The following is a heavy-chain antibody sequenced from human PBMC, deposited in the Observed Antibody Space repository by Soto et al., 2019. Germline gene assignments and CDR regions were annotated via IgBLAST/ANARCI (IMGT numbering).Heavy chain of an antibody. CDR1: GYTFTNYH. J-gene: IGHJ4*02. CDR2: INPIGGSP. V-gene: IGHV1-46*01. D-gene: IGHD2-2*01. CDR3: ARELGGTSEAVF. Sequence: QVQLVQSGAEVKKPGASVKVSCRASGYTFTNYHIHWVRQAPGQGLEWMGMINPIGGSPNYAQKFQGRLAITRDTSTTTVYMELSSLTSEDTAMYFCARELGGTSEAVFWGQGTLVTVSS.